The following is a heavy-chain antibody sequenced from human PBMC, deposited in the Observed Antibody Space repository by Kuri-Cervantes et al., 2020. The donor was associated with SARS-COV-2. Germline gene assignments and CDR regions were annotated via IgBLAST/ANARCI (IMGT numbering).Heavy chain of an antibody. CDR1: GGTFSSYA. J-gene: IGHJ4*02. CDR3: ARGYRYCSSTSCPTPYYFDY. V-gene: IGHV1-69*06. Sequence: SVKVSCKASGGTFSSYAISWVRQAPGQGLGWMGGIIPIFGTANYAQKFQGRVTITADKSTSTAYMELSSLRSEDTAVYYCARGYRYCSSTSCPTPYYFDYWGQGTLVTVSS. D-gene: IGHD2-2*01. CDR2: IIPIFGTA.